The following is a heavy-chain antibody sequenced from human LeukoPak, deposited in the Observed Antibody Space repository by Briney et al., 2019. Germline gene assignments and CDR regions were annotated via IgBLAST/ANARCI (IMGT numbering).Heavy chain of an antibody. CDR2: IYYSGST. CDR3: ARHFGSSNWSYYYYYMDV. J-gene: IGHJ6*03. Sequence: PSETLSLTCTVSGGSISSSTYDLGWIRQPPGKGLEWIGSIYYSGSTYYNPSLKSRVTISVDTSKNQFSLKLSSVTAADTAVYYCARHFGSSNWSYYYYYMDVWGKGATVTVSS. CDR1: GGSISSSTYD. D-gene: IGHD6-13*01. V-gene: IGHV4-39*01.